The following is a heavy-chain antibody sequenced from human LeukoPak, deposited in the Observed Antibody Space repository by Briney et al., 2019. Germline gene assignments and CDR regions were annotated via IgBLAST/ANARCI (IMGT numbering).Heavy chain of an antibody. D-gene: IGHD6-13*01. V-gene: IGHV4-39*01. CDR2: IYYSGST. CDR3: ASRGIAAAGTVNDY. CDR1: GGSISSSSYY. J-gene: IGHJ4*02. Sequence: SETLSLTCTVSGGSISSSSYYWRWIRQPPGKGLEWIGSIYYSGSTYYNPSLKSRVTISVDTSKNQFSLKLSSVTAADTAVYYGASRGIAAAGTVNDYWGQGTLVTVSS.